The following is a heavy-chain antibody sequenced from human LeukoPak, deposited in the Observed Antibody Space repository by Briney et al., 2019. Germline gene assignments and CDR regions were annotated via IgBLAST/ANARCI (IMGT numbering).Heavy chain of an antibody. Sequence: PSETLSLTCTVSGGSISSGSYYWSWIRQPAGKGLEWIGRIYTSGSTNYNPSLKSRVTIPVDTSKNQFSLKLSSVTAADTAVYYCARDTGGRYFDLWGRGTLVTVSS. CDR3: ARDTGGRYFDL. J-gene: IGHJ2*01. D-gene: IGHD2-8*02. CDR1: GGSISSGSYY. CDR2: IYTSGST. V-gene: IGHV4-61*02.